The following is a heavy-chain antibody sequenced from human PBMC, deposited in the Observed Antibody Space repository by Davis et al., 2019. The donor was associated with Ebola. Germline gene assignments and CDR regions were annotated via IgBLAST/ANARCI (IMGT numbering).Heavy chain of an antibody. Sequence: ASVKVSCKASGYTFTSYGISWVRQAPGQGLEWMGWISAYNGNTNYAQKLQGRVTMTTDTSTSTAYMELRSLRSDDTAVYYCARGPNRMSVVVVPLDYLGQGTLVTVSS. D-gene: IGHD2-15*01. V-gene: IGHV1-18*01. CDR3: ARGPNRMSVVVVPLDY. CDR1: GYTFTSYG. CDR2: ISAYNGNT. J-gene: IGHJ4*02.